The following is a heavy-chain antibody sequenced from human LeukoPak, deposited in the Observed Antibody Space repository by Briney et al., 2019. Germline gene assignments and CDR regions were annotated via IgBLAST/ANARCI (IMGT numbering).Heavy chain of an antibody. V-gene: IGHV4-59*11. Sequence: SETLSLTCAVSGGSINSHYWSWVRQPPGKGLVWIGYISYSGNTNYNPSLKSRVTISMHTSKNQLSLKLNSVTAADTAVYYCASSGQCTNGLCRDVGYMDVWGKGTTVTVSS. J-gene: IGHJ6*03. CDR1: GGSINSHY. CDR3: ASSGQCTNGLCRDVGYMDV. CDR2: ISYSGNT. D-gene: IGHD2-8*01.